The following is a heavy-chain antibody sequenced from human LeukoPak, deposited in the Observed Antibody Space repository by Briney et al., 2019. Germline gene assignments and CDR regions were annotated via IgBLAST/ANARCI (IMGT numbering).Heavy chain of an antibody. CDR3: AGRYTSGWFFDY. CDR1: GYSISSGYY. CDR2: IYQSGNT. V-gene: IGHV4-38-2*01. Sequence: SETLSLTCAVSGYSISSGYYWGWIRQTPGKGLEWIGSIYQSGNTYYNPSLKSRVTISLDMSKNHFSLKLSSVTAADTAVYFCAGRYTSGWFFDYWGQGTLVTVSS. D-gene: IGHD6-19*01. J-gene: IGHJ4*02.